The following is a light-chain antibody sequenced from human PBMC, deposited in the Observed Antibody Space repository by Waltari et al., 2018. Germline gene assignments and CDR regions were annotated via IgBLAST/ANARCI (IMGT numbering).Light chain of an antibody. CDR3: QSYDGNNVV. V-gene: IGLV6-57*02. J-gene: IGLJ3*02. CDR1: SGSIATNY. Sequence: NFMLTQPHSVSESPGKTVTISCTGSSGSIATNYVQWFRQRPGSAPTIVIYEDNLRPSGVPYRFSGSIDSSSNSAALTISGLKTEDEADYYCQSYDGNNVVFGGGTKLTVL. CDR2: EDN.